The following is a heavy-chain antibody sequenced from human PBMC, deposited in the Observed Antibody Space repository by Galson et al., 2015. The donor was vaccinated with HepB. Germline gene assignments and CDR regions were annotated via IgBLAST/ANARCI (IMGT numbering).Heavy chain of an antibody. CDR2: IFPGDSDT. CDR1: GYWFSRYW. CDR3: ARADWTMVDPYYLDY. J-gene: IGHJ4*02. D-gene: IGHD4/OR15-4a*01. V-gene: IGHV5-51*01. Sequence: QSGAEVKKPGESLKISCKGSGYWFSRYWIAWVRQMPGKGLEWMGIIFPGDSDTRYSPSFQGQVTISADNSISTAYLQWSSLKASDTAVYYCARADWTMVDPYYLDYCGQGTLVTVAS.